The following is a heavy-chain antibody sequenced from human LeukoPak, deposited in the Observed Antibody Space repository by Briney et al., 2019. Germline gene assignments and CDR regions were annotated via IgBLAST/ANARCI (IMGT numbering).Heavy chain of an antibody. CDR1: GFTFSSYE. J-gene: IGHJ3*02. CDR3: ARDQYYDSSGYYPGGAFDI. V-gene: IGHV3-48*03. Sequence: GGSLRLSCAASGFTFSSYEMNWVRQAPGKGLEWVSYISSSGSTIYYADSVKGRFTISRDNSKNTLYLQMNSLRAEDTAVYYCARDQYYDSSGYYPGGAFDIWGQGTMVSVSS. CDR2: ISSSGSTI. D-gene: IGHD3-22*01.